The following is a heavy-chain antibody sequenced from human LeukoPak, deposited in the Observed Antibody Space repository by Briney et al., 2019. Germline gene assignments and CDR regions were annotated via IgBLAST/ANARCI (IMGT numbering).Heavy chain of an antibody. CDR1: GGTFSSYA. Sequence: SVKVSCKASGGTFSSYAISWVRQAPGQGLEWMGRIIPILGIANYAQKFQGRVTITADKSTSTAYMELSSLRSEDTAVYYCARGVGIQLWLYNPWGQGALVTVSS. CDR3: ARGVGIQLWLYNP. J-gene: IGHJ5*02. D-gene: IGHD5-18*01. V-gene: IGHV1-69*04. CDR2: IIPILGIA.